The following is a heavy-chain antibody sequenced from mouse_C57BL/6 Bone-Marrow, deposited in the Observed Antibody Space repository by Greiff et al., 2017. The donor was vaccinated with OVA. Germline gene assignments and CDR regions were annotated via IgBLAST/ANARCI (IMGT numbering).Heavy chain of an antibody. CDR1: GYSITSGYY. Sequence: DVKLQESGPGLVKPSQSLSLTCSVTGYSITSGYYWNWIRQLSGNKPEWMGHISYDGSNNYNPSLKNRIPITRDTSKNQSFLKLNSVTTEDTATYYGASGRRYYYGSNPWFAYWGQGTLVTVSA. D-gene: IGHD1-1*01. V-gene: IGHV3-6*01. J-gene: IGHJ3*01. CDR3: ASGRRYYYGSNPWFAY. CDR2: ISYDGSN.